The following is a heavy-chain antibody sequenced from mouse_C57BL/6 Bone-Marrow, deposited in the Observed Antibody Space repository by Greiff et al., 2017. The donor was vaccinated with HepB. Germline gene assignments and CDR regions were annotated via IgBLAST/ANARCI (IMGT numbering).Heavy chain of an antibody. Sequence: QVQLQQSGAELARPGASVKLSCKASGYTFTSYGISWVKQRTGQGLEWIGEIYPRSGNTYYNEKFKGKATLTADKSSSTAYMELRSLTSEDSAVYFCARWFEVRYYAMDYWGQGTSVTVSS. V-gene: IGHV1-81*01. CDR1: GYTFTSYG. J-gene: IGHJ4*01. D-gene: IGHD2-2*01. CDR2: IYPRSGNT. CDR3: ARWFEVRYYAMDY.